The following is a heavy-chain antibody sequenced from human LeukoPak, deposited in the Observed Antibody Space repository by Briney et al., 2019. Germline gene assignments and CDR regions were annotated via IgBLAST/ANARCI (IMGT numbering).Heavy chain of an antibody. Sequence: GGSLRLSCAASGFTFSSYAMSWVRQAPGKGLEWVSAISGSGGSTYHADSVKGRFTISRDNSKNTLYLQMNSLRAEDTAVYYCAKVDSLAAAGNPFDYWGQGTLVTVSS. J-gene: IGHJ4*02. CDR2: ISGSGGST. CDR1: GFTFSSYA. V-gene: IGHV3-23*01. D-gene: IGHD6-13*01. CDR3: AKVDSLAAAGNPFDY.